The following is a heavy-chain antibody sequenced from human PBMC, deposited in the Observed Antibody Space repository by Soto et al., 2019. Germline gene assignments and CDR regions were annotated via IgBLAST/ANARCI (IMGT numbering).Heavy chain of an antibody. V-gene: IGHV4-4*02. J-gene: IGHJ3*02. CDR3: AREGRIAAPTGTFDI. D-gene: IGHD6-13*01. CDR2: IFHSGST. CDR1: SGSISSTNW. Sequence: QVQLQELGPGLVKPSGTLSLTCAVSSGSISSTNWWSWVRQPPGQGLEWIGEIFHSGSTNYNPSLKSRVTISVDESKNHFSLELSSVTAADTAVYYCAREGRIAAPTGTFDIWGQGTMVTVSS.